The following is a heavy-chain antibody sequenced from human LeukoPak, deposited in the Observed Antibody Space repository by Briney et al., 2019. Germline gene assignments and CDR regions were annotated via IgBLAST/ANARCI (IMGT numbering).Heavy chain of an antibody. CDR3: AIRRDGYNYGYYYYYMDV. J-gene: IGHJ6*03. V-gene: IGHV1-18*01. CDR2: ISAYNGNA. Sequence: GASVTVSCKASGYTFTSYGISWVRQAPGQGLEWMGWISAYNGNANYAQKLQGRVTMTTDTSTSTAYMELRSLRSDDTAVYYCAIRRDGYNYGYYYYYMDVWGKGTTVTVSS. D-gene: IGHD5-24*01. CDR1: GYTFTSYG.